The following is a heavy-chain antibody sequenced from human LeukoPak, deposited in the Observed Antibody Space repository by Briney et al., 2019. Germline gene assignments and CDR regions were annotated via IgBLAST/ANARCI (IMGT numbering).Heavy chain of an antibody. CDR1: GFTFSDYY. V-gene: IGHV3-11*04. J-gene: IGHJ4*02. Sequence: GGSLRLSCAASGFTFSDYYMSWIRQAPGKGLEWVSYIISSGSTIYYADSVKGRFTISRDNAKNSLYLQMNSLRAEDTAVYYCAREARYSSSWYYFDYWGQGTLVTVSS. D-gene: IGHD6-13*01. CDR2: IISSGSTI. CDR3: AREARYSSSWYYFDY.